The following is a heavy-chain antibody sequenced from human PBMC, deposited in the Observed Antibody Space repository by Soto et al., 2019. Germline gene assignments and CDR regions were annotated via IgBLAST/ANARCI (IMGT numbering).Heavy chain of an antibody. Sequence: SGPTLVNPTQTLTLTCTFSGFSLSANGMGVAWIRQPPGKALEWLTLLYWDDDKRYSPSLKNRLFISKDASRNQVVLVMANMDPVDTATYFCARVQFGTGENSFDNWGQGIVVTVSS. D-gene: IGHD3-10*01. CDR3: ARVQFGTGENSFDN. J-gene: IGHJ4*02. CDR1: GFSLSANGMG. V-gene: IGHV2-5*02. CDR2: LYWDDDK.